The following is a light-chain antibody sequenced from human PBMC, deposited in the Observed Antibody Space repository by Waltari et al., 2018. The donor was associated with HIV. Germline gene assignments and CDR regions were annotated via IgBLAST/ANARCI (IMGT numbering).Light chain of an antibody. CDR3: ATWDDILSGYL. Sequence: QSVPTHPPSASGTPGQRVAISCSGSNSNLGSTFLYWYQQLPGTSPKLLIYKDNQRPSGVPERFSASKSGSSSSLAISGLRSEDEAEYYCATWDDILSGYLFGTGTKVTVL. J-gene: IGLJ1*01. CDR2: KDN. CDR1: NSNLGSTF. V-gene: IGLV1-47*01.